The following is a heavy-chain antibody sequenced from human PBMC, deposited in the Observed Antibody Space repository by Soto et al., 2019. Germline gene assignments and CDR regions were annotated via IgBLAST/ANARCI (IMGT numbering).Heavy chain of an antibody. D-gene: IGHD6-6*01. CDR2: IYYSGST. CDR1: GGSISSGGYY. Sequence: TLSLTCTVSGGSISSGGYYWSWIRQHPGKGLEWIGYIYYSGSTYYNPSLKSRVTISVDTSKNQFSLKLSSVTAADTAVYYCARDSITRAARLGGMDVWGQGTTVTVSS. CDR3: ARDSITRAARLGGMDV. J-gene: IGHJ6*02. V-gene: IGHV4-31*03.